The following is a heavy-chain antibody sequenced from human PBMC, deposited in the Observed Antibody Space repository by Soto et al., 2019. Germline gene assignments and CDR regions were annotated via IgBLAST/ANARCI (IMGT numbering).Heavy chain of an antibody. CDR1: GFTFSNAW. J-gene: IGHJ3*02. CDR3: TSSTVVTPNDAFDI. CDR2: IKSKTDGGTT. Sequence: GGSLRLSCAASGFTFSNAWMNWVRQAPGKGLEWVGRIKSKTDGGTTDYAAPVKGRFTISREDSKNTLYLQMNSLKTEDTAVYYCTSSTVVTPNDAFDIWGQGTMVTVSS. V-gene: IGHV3-15*07. D-gene: IGHD4-17*01.